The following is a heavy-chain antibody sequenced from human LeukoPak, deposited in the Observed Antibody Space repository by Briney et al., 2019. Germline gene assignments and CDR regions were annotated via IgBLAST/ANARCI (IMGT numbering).Heavy chain of an antibody. CDR2: ISGSGGST. CDR3: ARALWFGGNDPLNFDY. CDR1: GFTFSSYA. D-gene: IGHD3-10*01. J-gene: IGHJ4*02. V-gene: IGHV3-23*01. Sequence: GGSLRLSCAASGFTFSSYAISWVRQAPGKGLEWVSAISGSGGSTYYADSVKGRFTISRDNSKNTLYLQMNSLRAEDTAVYYCARALWFGGNDPLNFDYWGQGTLVTVSS.